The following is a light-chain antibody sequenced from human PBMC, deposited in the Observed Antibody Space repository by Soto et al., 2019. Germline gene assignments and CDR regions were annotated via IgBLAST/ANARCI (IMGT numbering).Light chain of an antibody. J-gene: IGLJ3*02. V-gene: IGLV4-69*01. CDR2: LNSDGSH. CDR1: SGHRTYA. CDR3: QTWVTGIRV. Sequence: QLVLTQSPSASASLGASVKLTCTLSSGHRTYAIAWHQQQPEKGPRYLMKLNSDGSHSKGDGIPDRFSGSSFGAERYLTISSLQSEDEADYYCQTWVTGIRVFGGRTKVTVL.